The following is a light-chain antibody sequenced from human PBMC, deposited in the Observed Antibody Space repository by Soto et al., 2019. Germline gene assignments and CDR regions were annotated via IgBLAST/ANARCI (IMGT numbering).Light chain of an antibody. Sequence: QSVLTQPASVSGAPGQRVTISCTGGSSNIGAGYDVHWYRQLPGTAPELLIYDNSNRPSGVPARFSGSKSGTSASLAITGLQADDEAYYYCQSYDTSLSGWVVFGGGTKVTVL. J-gene: IGLJ2*01. CDR2: DNS. CDR3: QSYDTSLSGWVV. V-gene: IGLV1-40*01. CDR1: SSNIGAGYD.